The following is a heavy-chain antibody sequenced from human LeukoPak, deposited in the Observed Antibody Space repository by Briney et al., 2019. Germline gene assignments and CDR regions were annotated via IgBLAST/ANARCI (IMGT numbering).Heavy chain of an antibody. V-gene: IGHV3-23*01. CDR1: GFTFSTYA. Sequence: GGSLRLSCAASGFTFSTYAMHWVRQPPGKGLEWVSAISGSGGATYHADADSVKGRFIISRDNSKNTLYLQINSLRVEDTAVYYFAKDGENFDSSGHFDYWGQGTLVTVSS. D-gene: IGHD3-22*01. CDR2: ISGSGGAT. CDR3: AKDGENFDSSGHFDY. J-gene: IGHJ4*02.